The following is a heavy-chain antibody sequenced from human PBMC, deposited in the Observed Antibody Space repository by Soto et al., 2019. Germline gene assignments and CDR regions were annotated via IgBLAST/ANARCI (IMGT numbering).Heavy chain of an antibody. CDR1: GYAFTSYG. CDR2: INPNNGAT. V-gene: IGHV1-2*02. D-gene: IGHD3-22*01. CDR3: APHYPDSSGYFDH. Sequence: GASVKVSCKASGYAFTSYGMHWVRQAPGQGLEYMGWINPNNGATNYAQNFQGRVTMTWDTSISTAYMEVRRLRSDDTAVYYCAPHYPDSSGYFDHWGQGTLVTAPQ. J-gene: IGHJ4*02.